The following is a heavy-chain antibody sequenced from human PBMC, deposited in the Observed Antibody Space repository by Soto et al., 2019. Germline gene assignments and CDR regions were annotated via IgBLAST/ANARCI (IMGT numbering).Heavy chain of an antibody. Sequence: SETLSLTCTVSGGSISSSSYYWGWIRQPPGKGLEWIGSIYYSGSTYYNPSLKGRVTISVDTSKNQFSLKLSSVTAADTAVYYCARPSYSSSSHNYYYYYMDVWGKGTTVTVSS. CDR2: IYYSGST. J-gene: IGHJ6*03. CDR1: GGSISSSSYY. D-gene: IGHD6-6*01. V-gene: IGHV4-39*01. CDR3: ARPSYSSSSHNYYYYYMDV.